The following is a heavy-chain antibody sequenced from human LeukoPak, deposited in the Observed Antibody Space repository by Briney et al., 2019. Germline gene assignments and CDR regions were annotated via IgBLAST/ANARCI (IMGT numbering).Heavy chain of an antibody. CDR1: GFTFSSYG. CDR2: IRYDGSNK. Sequence: GGSLRLSCAASGFTFSSYGMHWVRQAPGKGLEWVAFIRYDGSNKYHADSVKGRFTISRDNFKNTLYLQMNSLRAEDTAVYYCAKDSGDCSSTSCYNYFDYWGQGTLVTVSS. V-gene: IGHV3-30*02. CDR3: AKDSGDCSSTSCYNYFDY. D-gene: IGHD2-2*02. J-gene: IGHJ4*02.